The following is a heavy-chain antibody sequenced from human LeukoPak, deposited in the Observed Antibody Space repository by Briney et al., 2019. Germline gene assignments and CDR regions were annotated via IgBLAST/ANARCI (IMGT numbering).Heavy chain of an antibody. D-gene: IGHD3-22*01. CDR1: GYTFTSYD. J-gene: IGHJ4*02. CDR3: ARGPKAYYFVSSGYVFDY. Sequence: ASVKVSCKASGYTFTSYDINWVRQATGQGLEWMGWMNPNSGNTGYAQKFQGRVTMTRNTSISTAYMELSSLRSEDTAVYYCARGPKAYYFVSSGYVFDYWGQGTLVTVSS. CDR2: MNPNSGNT. V-gene: IGHV1-8*01.